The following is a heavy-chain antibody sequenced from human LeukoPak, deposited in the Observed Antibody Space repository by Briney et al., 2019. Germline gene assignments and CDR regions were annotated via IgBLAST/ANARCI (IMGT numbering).Heavy chain of an antibody. CDR3: ARGEQWLDSYFEY. D-gene: IGHD6-19*01. CDR1: GFTFSTYP. Sequence: PGGSLRLSCAASGFTFSTYPIHWVRQAPGKGLEWVAVMSYDGTNKYYEDSVKGRLTISRDNSKNKLFLQMNSLRAEDTAVYYCARGEQWLDSYFEYWGQGTLVTVSS. CDR2: MSYDGTNK. V-gene: IGHV3-30-3*01. J-gene: IGHJ4*02.